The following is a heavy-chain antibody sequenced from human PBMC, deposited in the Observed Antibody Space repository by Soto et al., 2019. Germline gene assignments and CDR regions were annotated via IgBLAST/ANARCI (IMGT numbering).Heavy chain of an antibody. CDR1: GFTFSSYG. D-gene: IGHD3-22*01. CDR2: ISYDGSNK. J-gene: IGHJ6*02. Sequence: GGSLRLSCAGSGFTFSSYGMHWVRQAPGKGLEWVAVISYDGSNKYYADSVKGRFTISRDNAKNSLYLQMNSLRAEDTAVYYCARDSADYYDSSGYRYYYYGMDVWGQGTTVTVSS. CDR3: ARDSADYYDSSGYRYYYYGMDV. V-gene: IGHV3-30*03.